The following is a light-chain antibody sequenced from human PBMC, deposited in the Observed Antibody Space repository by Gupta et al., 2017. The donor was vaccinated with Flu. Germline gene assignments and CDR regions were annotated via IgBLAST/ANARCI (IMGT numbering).Light chain of an antibody. CDR1: RLGEKY. Sequence: TCTGNRLGEKYTSWYRKKPGQSPELIIDQDTRRPARISERVAGSNSGSTATLTISGTQALDEADYYCQAWDNSAWVFGGRTRLTVL. CDR3: QAWDNSAWV. V-gene: IGLV3-1*01. CDR2: QDT. J-gene: IGLJ3*02.